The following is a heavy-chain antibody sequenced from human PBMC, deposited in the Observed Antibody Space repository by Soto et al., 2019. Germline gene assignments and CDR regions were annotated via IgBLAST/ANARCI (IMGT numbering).Heavy chain of an antibody. V-gene: IGHV3-33*01. Sequence: QVQLVESGGGVVQPGRSLRLSCAASGFTFSSYGMHWVRQAPGKGLEWVAVIWYDGSNKYYADSVKGRFTISRDNSKNTLYLQMNSLRAEDTAVYYCARDRGLRCLDYWGQGTLVTVSS. J-gene: IGHJ4*02. CDR2: IWYDGSNK. CDR1: GFTFSSYG. D-gene: IGHD4-17*01. CDR3: ARDRGLRCLDY.